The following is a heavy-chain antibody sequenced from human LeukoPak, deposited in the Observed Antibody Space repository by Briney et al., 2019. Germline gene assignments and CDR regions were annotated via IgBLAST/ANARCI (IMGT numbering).Heavy chain of an antibody. D-gene: IGHD3-3*01. CDR1: GYTFTGYY. Sequence: ASVKVSCKASGYTFTGYYIHWVRQAPGQGLEWMAFVNPDSGDSYSAPKFQGRVTMTRDTSISTASMELNWLTSDGTAVYYCATGVASASTYWGQGTLVTVSS. J-gene: IGHJ4*02. CDR3: ATGVASASTY. CDR2: VNPDSGDS. V-gene: IGHV1-2*02.